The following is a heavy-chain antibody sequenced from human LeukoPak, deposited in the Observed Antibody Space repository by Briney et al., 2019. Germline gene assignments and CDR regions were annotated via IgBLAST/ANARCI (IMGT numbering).Heavy chain of an antibody. CDR2: IKQGGSEK. CDR1: GFTFSNYW. V-gene: IGHV3-7*01. CDR3: ARDAYSSGWTPFDY. J-gene: IGHJ4*02. D-gene: IGHD6-19*01. Sequence: GGSPRLSCAASGFTFSNYWMNWVRQAPGKGLEWVANIKQGGSEKYYVDSVKGRFSISRDNAKNSLYLQMNSLRAEDTAVYYCARDAYSSGWTPFDYWGQGTLVTVSS.